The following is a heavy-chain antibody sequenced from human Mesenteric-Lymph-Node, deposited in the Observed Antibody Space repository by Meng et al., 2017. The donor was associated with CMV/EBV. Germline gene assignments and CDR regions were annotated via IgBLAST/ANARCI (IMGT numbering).Heavy chain of an antibody. Sequence: YWGWVRQPPGTSLEWIATISSTGTTFYNPSVRSRVAISIDTSKNQFSLILSSMTAADTAVYYCAKISDYDYDSRDYHNVYYFDYWGQGAAVTVSS. CDR2: ISSTGTT. D-gene: IGHD3-22*01. V-gene: IGHV4-39*07. CDR1: Y. CDR3: AKISDYDYDSRDYHNVYYFDY. J-gene: IGHJ4*02.